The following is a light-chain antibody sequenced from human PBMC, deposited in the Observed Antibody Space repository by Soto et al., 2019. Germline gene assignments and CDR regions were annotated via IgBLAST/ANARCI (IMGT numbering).Light chain of an antibody. Sequence: QSVLTQPPSASGTPGQRVIISCSGSSSNIGTYTVNWYQQLPGTAPKLLIFNNDQRPSGVPDRFSGFKYGTAASLAISGLQSEDEADYYCAAWDDSFRGLYVFGTATQLTVL. CDR1: SSNIGTYT. J-gene: IGLJ1*01. CDR3: AAWDDSFRGLYV. V-gene: IGLV1-44*01. CDR2: NND.